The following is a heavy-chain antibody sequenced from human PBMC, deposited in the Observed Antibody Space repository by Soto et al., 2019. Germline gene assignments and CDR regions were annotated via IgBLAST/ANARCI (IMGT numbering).Heavy chain of an antibody. D-gene: IGHD3-10*01. V-gene: IGHV5-10-1*01. J-gene: IGHJ6*02. CDR3: ARLPYYYCSGGSLLGMDV. Sequence: PGESLKISCKGSGYSFTTYWISWVRQMPGKGLEWMGRIDPSDSYTNYSPSFQGHVTISADKSISTAYLQWSSLKASDTAMYYCARLPYYYCSGGSLLGMDVWGQGTTVTVSS. CDR1: GYSFTTYW. CDR2: IDPSDSYT.